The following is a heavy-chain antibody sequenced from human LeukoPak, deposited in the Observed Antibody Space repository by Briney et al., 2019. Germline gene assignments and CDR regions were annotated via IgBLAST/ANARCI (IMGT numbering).Heavy chain of an antibody. J-gene: IGHJ4*02. Sequence: HSGGSLRLSCAASGFTFSSYAMSWVRQAPGKGLEWVSAISGSGGSTYYADSVKGRFTISRGNSKNTLYLQMNSLRAEDTAVYYCAKRPHEIWFGPMWGQGTLVTVSS. CDR2: ISGSGGST. D-gene: IGHD3-10*01. V-gene: IGHV3-23*01. CDR3: AKRPHEIWFGPM. CDR1: GFTFSSYA.